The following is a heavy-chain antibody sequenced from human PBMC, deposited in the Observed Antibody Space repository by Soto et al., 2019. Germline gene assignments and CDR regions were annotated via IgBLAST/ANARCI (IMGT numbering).Heavy chain of an antibody. Sequence: PSETLSLTCAVSGYSISSGYYWGWIRQPPGKGLEWIGSIYHSGSTYYNPSLKSRVTISVDTSKNQFSLKLSFVTAADTAVYSCARDAGFGLFTSDYWGQGTLVIVSS. CDR3: ARDAGFGLFTSDY. CDR1: GYSISSGYY. J-gene: IGHJ4*02. D-gene: IGHD3-3*01. CDR2: IYHSGST. V-gene: IGHV4-38-2*02.